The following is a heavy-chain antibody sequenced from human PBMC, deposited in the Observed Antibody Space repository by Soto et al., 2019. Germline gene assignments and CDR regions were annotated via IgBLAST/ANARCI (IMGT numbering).Heavy chain of an antibody. V-gene: IGHV3-30-3*01. D-gene: IGHD3-10*01. CDR3: AREWSTSGDLDY. CDR1: GFTFSSHS. Sequence: QVQLVESGGGVVQPGMSLRLSCAASGFTFSSHSIQWVRQAPGKGLEWVAVISYDGNIKYYADSVRGRFTISRDKSKNTLYLQMNSLRPEDTAVYYCAREWSTSGDLDYWGQGTLVIVSS. J-gene: IGHJ4*02. CDR2: ISYDGNIK.